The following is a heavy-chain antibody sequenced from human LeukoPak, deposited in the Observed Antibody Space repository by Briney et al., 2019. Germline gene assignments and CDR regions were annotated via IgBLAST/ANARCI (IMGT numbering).Heavy chain of an antibody. CDR1: EYTITTYW. CDR3: ARHQRCNGMDV. V-gene: IGHV5-51*07. J-gene: IGHJ6*02. D-gene: IGHD4/OR15-4a*01. CDR2: IDPNDTAT. Sequence: GAALIISYASAEYTITTYWSCWRQPLGGKRLEWIGVIDPNDTATSDNTSFQGHVTISADKSISPAYLNWSSLKASDTAMYYCARHQRCNGMDVWGQGTTVTVSS.